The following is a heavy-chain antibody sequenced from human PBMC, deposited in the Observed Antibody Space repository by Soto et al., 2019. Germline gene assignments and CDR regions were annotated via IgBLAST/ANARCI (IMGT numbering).Heavy chain of an antibody. CDR2: IIPIFGTA. Sequence: QVQLVQSGAEVKQPGSSVKVSCKASGGTFSSYAISWVRQAPGQGLEWMGGIIPIFGTANYAQKFQGRVTITADESTSTAYMELSSLRSEDTAVYYCARDYRYSRGSGDAFDIWGQGTMVTVSS. CDR1: GGTFSSYA. V-gene: IGHV1-69*01. J-gene: IGHJ3*02. D-gene: IGHD6-13*01. CDR3: ARDYRYSRGSGDAFDI.